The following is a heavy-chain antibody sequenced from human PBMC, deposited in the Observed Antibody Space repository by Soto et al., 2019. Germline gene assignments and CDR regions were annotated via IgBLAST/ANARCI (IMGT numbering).Heavy chain of an antibody. V-gene: IGHV1-69*12. CDR3: ARDNDRLQLGGNYYYILDV. CDR2: IIPLFRTP. Sequence: QVQLVQSGAEIKEPGSSVKVSCKTSGGTFSSSSISWLRQAPGQGLEWMGGIIPLFRTPDYAQKFQGRVTIAADESTSTAYMELSSLRSADTAVYYCARDNDRLQLGGNYYYILDVWGQGTTITVSS. J-gene: IGHJ6*02. CDR1: GGTFSSSS. D-gene: IGHD4-4*01.